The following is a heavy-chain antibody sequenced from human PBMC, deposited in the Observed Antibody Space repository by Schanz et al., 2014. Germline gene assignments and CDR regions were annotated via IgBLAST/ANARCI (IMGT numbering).Heavy chain of an antibody. V-gene: IGHV3-74*02. CDR1: GFTFSSHW. Sequence: EVKLLESGGTLVRPGGSLRLSCAASGFTFSSHWMHWVRQDPGKGLVWVARINSVGSNTDYADSVTGRFTISRDNAKNTLYLQMNTLRAEDTAVYYCARKMKLGVYGGKGHDSLDIWGQGTMVTVSS. J-gene: IGHJ3*02. CDR3: ARKMKLGVYGGKGHDSLDI. D-gene: IGHD4-17*01. CDR2: INSVGSNT.